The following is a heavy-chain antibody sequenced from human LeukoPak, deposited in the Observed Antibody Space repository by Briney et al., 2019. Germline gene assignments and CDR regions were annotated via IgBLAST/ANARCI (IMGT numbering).Heavy chain of an antibody. CDR3: ARAGTTGTPSFDY. CDR1: GGSISSSNW. J-gene: IGHJ4*02. V-gene: IGHV4-4*02. D-gene: IGHD1-1*01. CDR2: IYHSGST. Sequence: PSETLSLTCAVSGGSISSSNWWSWVRQPPGKGLEWIGEIYHSGSTNYNPSLKSRVTISVDKSKNQFSLKLSSVTAADTAVYYCARAGTTGTPSFDYWGQGTLVTVSS.